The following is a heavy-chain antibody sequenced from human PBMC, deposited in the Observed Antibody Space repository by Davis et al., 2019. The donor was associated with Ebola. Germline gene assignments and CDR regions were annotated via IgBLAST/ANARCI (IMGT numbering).Heavy chain of an antibody. D-gene: IGHD3-9*01. CDR1: GFTFSSYA. J-gene: IGHJ4*02. CDR2: ISGSGAST. V-gene: IGHV3-23*01. Sequence: GESLKISCAASGFTFSSYAMSWVRQAPGTGLQFLSAISGSGASTYYSDSVKGRFTISRDNSKNTLYLQMNSLRAEDTAVYYCARATILNYWGQGTLVTVSS. CDR3: ARATILNY.